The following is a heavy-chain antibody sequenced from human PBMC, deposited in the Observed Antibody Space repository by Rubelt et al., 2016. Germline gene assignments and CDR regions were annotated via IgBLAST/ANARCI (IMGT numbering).Heavy chain of an antibody. CDR1: GFTFSSYA. D-gene: IGHD1-26*01. J-gene: IGHJ4*02. CDR2: ISGSGGST. Sequence: EVQLLESGGGLVQPGGSLRLSCAASGFTFSSYAMSWVRQAPGKGLEWVSAISGSGGSTYYADSVKGRFTISRDNAKNPLYLQMNSLRAEDTAVYYWAKGGGSYSYYFDYWGQGTLVTVSS. V-gene: IGHV3-23*01. CDR3: AKGGGSYSYYFDY.